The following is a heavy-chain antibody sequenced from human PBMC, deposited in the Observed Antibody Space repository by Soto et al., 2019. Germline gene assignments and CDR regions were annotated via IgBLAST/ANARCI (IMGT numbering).Heavy chain of an antibody. CDR3: ARVGPAYSGSYGFDWFDP. J-gene: IGHJ5*02. V-gene: IGHV4-59*01. CDR1: GGSISSYY. D-gene: IGHD1-26*01. CDR2: IYYSGST. Sequence: TSETLSLTCTVSGGSISSYYWSWIRQPPGKGLEWIGYIYYSGSTNYNPSLKSRVTISVDTSKNQFSLKLSSVTAADTAVYYCARVGPAYSGSYGFDWFDPWGQGTLVTVSS.